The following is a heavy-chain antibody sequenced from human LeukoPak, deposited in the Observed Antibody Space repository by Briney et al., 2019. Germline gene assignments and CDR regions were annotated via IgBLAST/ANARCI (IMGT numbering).Heavy chain of an antibody. CDR3: ARPYYDSSGYRLDY. CDR2: ISYDGNNK. Sequence: GGSLRLSCAASGFTFSSYAMHWVRQAPGKGLEWVAVISYDGNNKYNADSVKGRFTISRDNSKNTLYLQMNSLRADDTAVYYCARPYYDSSGYRLDYWGQGTLVTVSS. V-gene: IGHV3-30*04. CDR1: GFTFSSYA. D-gene: IGHD3-22*01. J-gene: IGHJ4*02.